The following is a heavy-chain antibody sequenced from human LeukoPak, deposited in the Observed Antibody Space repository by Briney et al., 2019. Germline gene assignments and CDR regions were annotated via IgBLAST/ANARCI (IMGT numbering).Heavy chain of an antibody. CDR1: GYTFTSYD. D-gene: IGHD2-2*01. CDR3: ARWGYCSSTSCYFGFDY. J-gene: IGHJ4*02. CDR2: INPNSGGT. V-gene: IGHV1-2*02. Sequence: ASVKVSCKASGYTFTSYDINWVRQATGQGLEWMGWINPNSGGTNYAQKFQGRVTMTRDTSISTAYMELSRLRSDDTAVYYCARWGYCSSTSCYFGFDYWGQGTLVTVSS.